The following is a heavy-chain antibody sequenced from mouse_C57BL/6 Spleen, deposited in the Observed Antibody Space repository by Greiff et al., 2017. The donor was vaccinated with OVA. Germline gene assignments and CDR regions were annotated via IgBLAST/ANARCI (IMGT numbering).Heavy chain of an antibody. CDR2: LYPGDGDT. D-gene: IGHD1-1*02. V-gene: IGHV1-82*01. CDR3: ARDGGAMDY. CDR1: GYAFSSSW. J-gene: IGHJ4*01. Sequence: QVQLQQSGPELVKPGASVKISCKASGYAFSSSWMNWVKQRPGKGLEWIGRLYPGDGDTNYNGKFKGKATLTADKSSSTAYMQLSSLTSEDSAVYFCARDGGAMDYWGQGTSVTVSS.